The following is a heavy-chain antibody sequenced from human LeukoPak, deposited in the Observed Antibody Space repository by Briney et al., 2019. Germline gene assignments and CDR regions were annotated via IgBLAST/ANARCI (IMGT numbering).Heavy chain of an antibody. Sequence: SETLSLTCTVSGGSISSYYWSWIRQPPGKGLEWIGYIYYSGSTNYNPSLKSRVTILLDTSKNHFSLKLSSVTAADTAVYYCARGDMTNGVYFDYWGQGTLVTVSS. CDR1: GGSISSYY. V-gene: IGHV4-59*01. D-gene: IGHD2-15*01. CDR2: IYYSGST. J-gene: IGHJ4*02. CDR3: ARGDMTNGVYFDY.